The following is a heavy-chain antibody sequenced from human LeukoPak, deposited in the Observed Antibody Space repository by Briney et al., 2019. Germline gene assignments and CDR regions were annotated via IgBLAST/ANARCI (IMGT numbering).Heavy chain of an antibody. CDR3: ARGHYDFWSGSFYYYYYMDV. V-gene: IGHV4-30-2*01. Sequence: SQTLSLTCTVSGGSISSSGYYWSWIRQPPGKGLEWIGYIYYSGSTYYNPSLKSRVTISVDTSKNQFSLKLSSVTAADTAVYYCARGHYDFWSGSFYYYYYMDVWGKGTTVTVSS. CDR2: IYYSGST. CDR1: GGSISSSGYY. D-gene: IGHD3-3*01. J-gene: IGHJ6*03.